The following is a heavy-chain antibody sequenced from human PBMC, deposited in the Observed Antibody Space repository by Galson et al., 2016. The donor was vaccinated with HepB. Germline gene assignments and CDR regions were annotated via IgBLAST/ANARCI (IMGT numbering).Heavy chain of an antibody. CDR3: TREANDAFDI. Sequence: SLRLSCAASGFTFTVYWMYWDRQAPGKGLVWVSHINHDGSTTTYADSVKGRFTISRDNTKGTVYLHMNSLRDEDTAVYYCTREANDAFDIWGQGTMVTVSS. V-gene: IGHV3-74*01. CDR2: INHDGSTT. J-gene: IGHJ3*02. CDR1: GFTFTVYW.